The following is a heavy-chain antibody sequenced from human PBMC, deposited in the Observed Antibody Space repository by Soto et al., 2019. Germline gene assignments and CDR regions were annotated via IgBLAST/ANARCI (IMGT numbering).Heavy chain of an antibody. J-gene: IGHJ6*02. D-gene: IGHD2-15*01. CDR2: IIPIFGTA. CDR3: ARVPIVVVVAATRRNYYYGMDV. V-gene: IGHV1-69*06. Sequence: SVKVSCKASGGTFSSYAISWVRQAPGQGLEWMGGIIPIFGTANYAQKFQGRVTITADKSTSTAYMELSSPRSEDTAVYYCARVPIVVVVAATRRNYYYGMDVWGQGTTVTVSS. CDR1: GGTFSSYA.